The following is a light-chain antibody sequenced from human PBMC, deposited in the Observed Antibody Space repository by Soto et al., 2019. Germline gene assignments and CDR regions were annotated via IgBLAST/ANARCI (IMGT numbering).Light chain of an antibody. CDR1: SSDVGGYNY. CDR3: SSYTSSSTLGV. Sequence: QSALTQPASVSGSPGQSITISCTGTSSDVGGYNYVSWYQHHPGKAPKLIIYEVSNRPSGVSNRFSGSKSGNTASLTISGLQAEDEADYCCSSYTSSSTLGVFGGGTKLTVL. J-gene: IGLJ2*01. V-gene: IGLV2-14*01. CDR2: EVS.